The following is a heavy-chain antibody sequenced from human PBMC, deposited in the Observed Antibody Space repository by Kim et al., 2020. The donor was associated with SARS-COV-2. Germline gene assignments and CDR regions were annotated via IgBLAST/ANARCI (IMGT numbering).Heavy chain of an antibody. Sequence: GGSLRLSCAASGFSLSGRWMHWVRQAPGKGLVWVSRNKYDGTSSMYADSVKGRFTISRDNAKNTLYLQMNSLRVEDTAVYYCVRSDYADKWGQGTLVTVSS. V-gene: IGHV3-74*03. J-gene: IGHJ4*02. CDR1: GFSLSGRW. CDR3: VRSDYADK. CDR2: NKYDGTSS. D-gene: IGHD3-16*01.